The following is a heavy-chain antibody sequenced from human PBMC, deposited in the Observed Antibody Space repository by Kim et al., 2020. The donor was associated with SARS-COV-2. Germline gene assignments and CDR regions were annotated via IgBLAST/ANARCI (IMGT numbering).Heavy chain of an antibody. Sequence: GGSLRLSCAASGFTFGSYGMHWVRQAPGKGLEWVAVISYDGSSKYYADSVKGRFTISRDNSKNTLYLQMNSLRAEDTAVYYCAKEEQWPTTNFDYWGQGTLVTVSS. V-gene: IGHV3-30*18. J-gene: IGHJ4*02. CDR3: AKEEQWPTTNFDY. CDR1: GFTFGSYG. CDR2: ISYDGSSK. D-gene: IGHD6-19*01.